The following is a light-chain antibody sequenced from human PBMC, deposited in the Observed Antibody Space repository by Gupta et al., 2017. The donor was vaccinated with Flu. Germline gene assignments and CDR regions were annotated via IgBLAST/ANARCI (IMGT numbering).Light chain of an antibody. J-gene: IGKJ1*01. CDR1: RDISIN. CDR2: EAS. V-gene: IGKV1-33*01. Sequence: QMTQSPSSLSASVGDRVTFTCQASRDISINLNWYPQKPGQAPKLLIFEASNLETGVPSRFSGSGSGTDFMFTVSKLEAEDIATYYCKQDEQLPETFGQGTQVEIK. CDR3: KQDEQLPET.